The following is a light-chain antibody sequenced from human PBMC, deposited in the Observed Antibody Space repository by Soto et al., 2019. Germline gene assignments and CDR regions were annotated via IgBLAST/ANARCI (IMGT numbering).Light chain of an antibody. V-gene: IGLV2-23*02. CDR1: SSDVGSYNL. Sequence: ALTQPASVSGSPGQSITISCTGTSSDVGSYNLVSWYQQHPGKAPKLMIYEVTKRPSGVSDRFSGSKSGNTASLTISGLQAEDEADYYCCSYASSSTYVFGTGTKVTVL. J-gene: IGLJ1*01. CDR2: EVT. CDR3: CSYASSSTYV.